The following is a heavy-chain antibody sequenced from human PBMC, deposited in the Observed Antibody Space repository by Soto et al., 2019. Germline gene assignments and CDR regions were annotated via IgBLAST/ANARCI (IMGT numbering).Heavy chain of an antibody. CDR1: GGSISTDHYH. V-gene: IGHV4-30-4*01. Sequence: QVQLQESXPGXVRXSQTLSLXCTVSGGSISTDHYHWTWIRQTPGKGLEWIGYIHYSGSIHFNPSLQSRVSMSVDTSKNLFSLKLSSVTAADTAVYFCAREDDGGDRDYYGLDVWGQGTTVTVSS. J-gene: IGHJ6*02. CDR2: IHYSGSI. CDR3: AREDDGGDRDYYGLDV. D-gene: IGHD2-21*02.